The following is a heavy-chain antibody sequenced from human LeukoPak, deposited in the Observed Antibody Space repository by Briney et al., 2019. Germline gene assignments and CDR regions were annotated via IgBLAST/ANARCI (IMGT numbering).Heavy chain of an antibody. CDR1: GGSISSGGYY. Sequence: PSETLSLTCTVSGGSISSGGYYWSWIRQHPGKGLEWIGYIYYSGSTYYNPSLKSRVTISVDTSKNQFSLKLSSVTAADTAVYYCASRQQQLVYYYGMDVWGQGTTVTVSS. V-gene: IGHV4-31*03. CDR3: ASRQQQLVYYYGMDV. J-gene: IGHJ6*02. D-gene: IGHD6-13*01. CDR2: IYYSGST.